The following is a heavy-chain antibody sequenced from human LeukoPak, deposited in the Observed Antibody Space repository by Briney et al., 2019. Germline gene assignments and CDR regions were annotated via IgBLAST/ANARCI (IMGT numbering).Heavy chain of an antibody. V-gene: IGHV3-33*01. D-gene: IGHD3-22*01. CDR2: IWYDGGNK. CDR1: GFTFSGYG. J-gene: IGHJ3*02. Sequence: QTGGSLRLSCAASGFTFSGYGMHWVRQAPGKGLEWVAVIWYDGGNKYYADSVKGRFTISRDNSKNTLYLQMNSLRAEDTAVYYCARDSSGYYYYAFDIWGQGTMVTVSS. CDR3: ARDSSGYYYYAFDI.